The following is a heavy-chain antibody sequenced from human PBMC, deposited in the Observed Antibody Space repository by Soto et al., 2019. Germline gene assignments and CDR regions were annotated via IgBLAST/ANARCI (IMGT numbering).Heavy chain of an antibody. J-gene: IGHJ6*03. V-gene: IGHV6-1*01. CDR2: TYYRSKWYN. D-gene: IGHD4-17*01. CDR3: ARDTVTTIKSYYYYYYMDV. Sequence: PSQTLSLTCAISGDSVSNKNAAWSWIRQAPSRGLEWLGRTYYRSKWYNEYAVSVKSRITINPDTSKNQFSLQLNSVTPEDTAVYYCARDTVTTIKSYYYYYYMDVWGKGTTVTVSS. CDR1: GDSVSNKNAA.